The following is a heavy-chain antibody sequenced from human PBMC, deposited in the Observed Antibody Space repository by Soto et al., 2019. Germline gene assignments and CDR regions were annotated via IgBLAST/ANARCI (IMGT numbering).Heavy chain of an antibody. D-gene: IGHD2-21*02. CDR3: ARELVVTAVDY. V-gene: IGHV3-33*01. CDR2: IWYDGSNK. CDR1: GFTFSSYG. Sequence: QVQLVESGGGVVQPGRSLRLSCAASGFTFSSYGMHWVRQAPGKGLEWVAVIWYDGSNKYYADSVKGRFTISRDNSKNTLYLTMHSLRAGDTAVFYCARELVVTAVDYWGQGTLVPVSS. J-gene: IGHJ4*02.